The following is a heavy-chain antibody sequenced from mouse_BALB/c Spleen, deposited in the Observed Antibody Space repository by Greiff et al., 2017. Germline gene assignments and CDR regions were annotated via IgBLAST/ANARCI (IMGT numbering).Heavy chain of an antibody. V-gene: IGHV3-6*02. J-gene: IGHJ3*01. CDR1: GYSITSGYY. D-gene: IGHD1-1*01. Sequence: VQLKESGPGLVKPSQSLSLTCSVTGYSITSGYYWNWIRQFPGNKLEWMGYISYDGSNNYNPSLKNRISITRDTSKNQFFLKLNSVTTEDTATYYCARGGGNYYGSSYGWFAYWGQGTLVTVSA. CDR2: ISYDGSN. CDR3: ARGGGNYYGSSYGWFAY.